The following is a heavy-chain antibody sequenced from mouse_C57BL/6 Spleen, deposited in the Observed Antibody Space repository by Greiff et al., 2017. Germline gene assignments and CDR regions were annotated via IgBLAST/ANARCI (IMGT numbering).Heavy chain of an antibody. CDR3: ARNYYDYDGAYAMDY. CDR2: IWTGGGT. V-gene: IGHV2-9-1*01. D-gene: IGHD2-4*01. J-gene: IGHJ4*01. Sequence: QVQLQQSGPGLVAPSQSLSITCTVSGFSLTSYAISWVRQPPGKGLEWLGVIWTGGGTNYNSALKSRLSISKDNSKSQVFLKMNSLQTDDTARYYCARNYYDYDGAYAMDYWGQGTSVTVSS. CDR1: GFSLTSYA.